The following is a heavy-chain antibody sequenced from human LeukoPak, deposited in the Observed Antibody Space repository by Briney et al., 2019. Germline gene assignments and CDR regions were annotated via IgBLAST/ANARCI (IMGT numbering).Heavy chain of an antibody. CDR1: GFSLSTSGLG. Sequence: SGPTLVKPTQTLTLTCTFSGFSLSTSGLGVGWFRQPPGKALEWLALIYWNDDERYSPSLRSRLSITKDTSKNQVVLTMTNMDPVDTATYYCAHRREYSDSRGFDYWGQGTLVTVSS. V-gene: IGHV2-5*01. CDR2: IYWNDDE. CDR3: AHRREYSDSRGFDY. J-gene: IGHJ4*02. D-gene: IGHD6-6*01.